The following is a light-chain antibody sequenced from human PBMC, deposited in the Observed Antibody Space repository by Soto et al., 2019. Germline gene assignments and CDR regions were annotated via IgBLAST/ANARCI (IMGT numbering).Light chain of an antibody. J-gene: IGKJ4*01. Sequence: ELVLTQSPGTLSLSPGERATLSCRASQSIASSYFGWYQQKPGQAPRLLIYGTSSRATGIPDRFSGSGSGTDFPLTITSRELKDLEVYYCRQCGPFPSLFARGTKVDIK. CDR3: RQCGPFPSL. CDR1: QSIASSY. V-gene: IGKV3-20*01. CDR2: GTS.